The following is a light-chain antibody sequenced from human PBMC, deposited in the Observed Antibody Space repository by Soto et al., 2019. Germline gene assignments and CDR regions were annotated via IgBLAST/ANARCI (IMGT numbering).Light chain of an antibody. CDR3: MPGHPSKI. V-gene: IGKV2-30*02. CDR1: QSLVHSDGNTY. J-gene: IGKJ2*01. Sequence: DVVMTQSPLSLPVTLGQPASISCRSSQSLVHSDGNTYLNWFQQRPGQSPRRLIYKVSNRDSGVPDRFSGSGSGTDFKLKISRVEADDVGVYYCMPGHPSKIFGQGTKLEIK. CDR2: KVS.